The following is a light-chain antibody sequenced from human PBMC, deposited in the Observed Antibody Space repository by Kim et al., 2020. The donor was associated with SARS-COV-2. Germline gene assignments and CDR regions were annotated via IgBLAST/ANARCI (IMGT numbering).Light chain of an antibody. V-gene: IGLV1-40*01. CDR3: QSYDSSLSGWV. J-gene: IGLJ3*02. Sequence: QSVLTQPPSVSGAPGQRVTISCTENSSNIGAGYDVHWYQQLPGTAPKLLIYGNSNRPSGVPDRFSGSKSGTSASLAITGLQAEDEADYYCQSYDSSLSGWVFGGGTQLTVL. CDR2: GNS. CDR1: SSNIGAGYD.